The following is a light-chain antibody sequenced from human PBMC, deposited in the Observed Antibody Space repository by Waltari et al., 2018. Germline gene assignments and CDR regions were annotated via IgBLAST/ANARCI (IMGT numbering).Light chain of an antibody. CDR2: DVS. CDR3: CSYAGSYPV. CDR1: SSDVGGYHY. V-gene: IGLV2-11*01. J-gene: IGLJ2*01. Sequence: QSALTQPRSVSGSPGQSVTIPCTGTSSDVGGYHYVSWYQQHPGKAPKLMIYDVSKRPSGVPDRFSGSKSGNTASLTISGLQAEDEADYYCCSYAGSYPVFGGGTKLTVL.